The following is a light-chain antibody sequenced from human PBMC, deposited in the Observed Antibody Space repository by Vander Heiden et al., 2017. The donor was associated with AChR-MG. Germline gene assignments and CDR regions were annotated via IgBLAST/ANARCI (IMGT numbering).Light chain of an antibody. Sequence: IQMTQSPSSLSAYVGDRVTITCRASQSISTYLNWYHQKPGKAPKLLIYAASSLQSGVPSRFSGTGSGTDFTLTIGSLQPEDFATYYCQQSFVTPLTFGGGTKVEIK. CDR2: AAS. J-gene: IGKJ4*01. CDR3: QQSFVTPLT. V-gene: IGKV1-39*01. CDR1: QSISTY.